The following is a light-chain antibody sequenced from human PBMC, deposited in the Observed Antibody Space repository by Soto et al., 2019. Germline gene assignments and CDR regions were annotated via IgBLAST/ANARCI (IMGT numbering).Light chain of an antibody. J-gene: IGKJ3*01. Sequence: SVLTQSPVTLSLSPGERATLSCRASQSVGSYLAWYQQKPGQAPRLLIYDASNRATGIPTRFSGSGSGTDFTLTISSLEPEDFAVYYCQQRSNSFGPGTKVDIK. CDR1: QSVGSY. V-gene: IGKV3-11*01. CDR2: DAS. CDR3: QQRSNS.